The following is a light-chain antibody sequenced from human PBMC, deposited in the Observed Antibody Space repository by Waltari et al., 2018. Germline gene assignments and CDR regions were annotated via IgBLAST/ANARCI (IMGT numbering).Light chain of an antibody. V-gene: IGKV3D-15*01. CDR1: QSVSTQ. J-gene: IGKJ1*01. CDR3: QQYHNWPPWT. CDR2: DAS. Sequence: EIVMTQSPATLSVSPGEGVTLSCRASQSVSTQLAWYQLKPGQAPRLLISDASSRATGIPARFSGSGAGTEFTLTISSLQSEDFALYYCQQYHNWPPWTFGQGTKVEIK.